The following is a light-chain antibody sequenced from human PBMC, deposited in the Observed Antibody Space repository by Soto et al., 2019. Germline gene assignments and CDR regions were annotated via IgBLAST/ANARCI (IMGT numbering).Light chain of an antibody. J-gene: IGKJ2*01. CDR2: GAS. V-gene: IGKV3-15*01. CDR3: QQYNNWPPDT. Sequence: EIILTQSPASLSVSPGERATLSCRASQSVNNNLAWYQQKRGQAPRLLIYGASTTATGIPGRFRGSGSGTEFTLTITSLQSEDFAVYFCQQYNNWPPDTFGQGTKLEIK. CDR1: QSVNNN.